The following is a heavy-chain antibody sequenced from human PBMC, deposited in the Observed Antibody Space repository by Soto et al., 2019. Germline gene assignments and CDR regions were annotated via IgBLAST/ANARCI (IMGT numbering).Heavy chain of an antibody. J-gene: IGHJ3*02. CDR3: ARDPLPDIVVVPAAKSSDAFDI. CDR2: ISSSSSYI. D-gene: IGHD2-2*01. CDR1: GFTFSSYS. V-gene: IGHV3-21*01. Sequence: GGSLRLSCAASGFTFSSYSMNWVRQAPGKGLEWVSSISSSSSYIYYADSVKGRFTISRDNAKNSLYLQMNSLRAEDTAVYYCARDPLPDIVVVPAAKSSDAFDIWGQGTMVTVSS.